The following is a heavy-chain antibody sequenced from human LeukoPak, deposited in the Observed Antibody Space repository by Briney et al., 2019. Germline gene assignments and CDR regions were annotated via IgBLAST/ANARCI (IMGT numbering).Heavy chain of an antibody. V-gene: IGHV4-4*07. D-gene: IGHD2-2*01. J-gene: IGHJ6*03. Sequence: SETLSLTCTVFGGSISSYYWSWIRQPAGKGLECIGRIYASGNTNYNPSLKSRVTISVDTSKNQFSLKLSSVTAADTAVYYCARKGPRRKGQLLNRRINYYYMDVWGKGTTATVSS. CDR3: ARKGPRRKGQLLNRRINYYYMDV. CDR1: GGSISSYY. CDR2: IYASGNT.